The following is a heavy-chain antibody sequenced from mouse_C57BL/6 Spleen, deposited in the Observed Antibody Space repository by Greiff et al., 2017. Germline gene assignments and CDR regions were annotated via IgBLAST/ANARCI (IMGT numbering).Heavy chain of an antibody. Sequence: QVQLQQPGTELVKPGASVKLSCKASGYTFTSYWMHWVKQRPGQGLEWIGNINPSNGGTNYNEKFKSKATLTVDKSSSTAYMQLSSLTSEDSAVXYGAIPLRDYYAMDYWGQGTSVTVSS. CDR2: INPSNGGT. J-gene: IGHJ4*01. V-gene: IGHV1-53*01. D-gene: IGHD1-1*01. CDR3: AIPLRDYYAMDY. CDR1: GYTFTSYW.